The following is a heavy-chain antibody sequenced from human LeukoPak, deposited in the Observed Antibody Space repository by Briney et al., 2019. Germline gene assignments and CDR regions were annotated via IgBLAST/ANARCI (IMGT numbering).Heavy chain of an antibody. V-gene: IGHV3-48*03. CDR2: ISSSGSTI. D-gene: IGHD5-18*01. J-gene: IGHJ4*02. CDR1: GFTFSSYE. Sequence: GGSLRLSCAASGFTFSSYEMNWVRQAPGKGRDWASYISSSGSTIYYADSVKGRFTISRDNAKNSLYLQMNSLRAEDTAVYYCAGGYSYGSDFDYWGQGTLVTVSS. CDR3: AGGYSYGSDFDY.